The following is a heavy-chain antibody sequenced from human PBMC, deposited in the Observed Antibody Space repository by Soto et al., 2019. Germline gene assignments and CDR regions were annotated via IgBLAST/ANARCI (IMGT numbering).Heavy chain of an antibody. CDR2: VSSSGTAT. D-gene: IGHD1-26*01. Sequence: GGSLRLSCAASGFTFSTYVMTWVRQAPGKGLERVSAVSSSGTATYYADSVKGRFSISRDNSKNTLYLQMNSLRADDTAVYYCARQERFVYRGQGTLVTVSS. CDR3: ARQERFVY. V-gene: IGHV3-23*01. J-gene: IGHJ4*02. CDR1: GFTFSTYV.